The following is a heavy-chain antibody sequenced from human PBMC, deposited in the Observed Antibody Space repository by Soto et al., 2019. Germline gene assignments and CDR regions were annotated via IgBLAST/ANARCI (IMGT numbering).Heavy chain of an antibody. V-gene: IGHV4-4*07. Sequence: PPETLSLTCTVSGASISDYYWSWIRQPAGQALEWIGRVYVTGTTYFNPSLKSRVTMSVDTSNNQVSLKPSSVTAADSAIYYCARDGEYTSGWYSFDSWGPGTLVTVSS. CDR1: GASISDYY. CDR2: VYVTGTT. J-gene: IGHJ5*01. D-gene: IGHD6-19*01. CDR3: ARDGEYTSGWYSFDS.